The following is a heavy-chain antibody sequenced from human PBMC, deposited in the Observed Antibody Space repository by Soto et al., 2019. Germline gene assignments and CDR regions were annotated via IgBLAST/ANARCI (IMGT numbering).Heavy chain of an antibody. CDR2: IYYSGNT. D-gene: IGHD3-10*01. CDR3: ARHLWFGELWNYYYYGMDV. CDR1: GGSISSYY. Sequence: QVQLQESGPGLVKPSETLSLTCTVSGGSISSYYWSWIRQPPGKGLEWIGYIYYSGNTNYNPSLKGRVTISVDTSKNPFSLKLSSVTAADTAVYYCARHLWFGELWNYYYYGMDVVGQGTTVTVSS. J-gene: IGHJ6*02. V-gene: IGHV4-59*08.